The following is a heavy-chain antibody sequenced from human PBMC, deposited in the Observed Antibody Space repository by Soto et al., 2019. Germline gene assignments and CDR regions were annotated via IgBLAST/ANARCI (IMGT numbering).Heavy chain of an antibody. V-gene: IGHV4-59*01. CDR2: IYYSGST. Sequence: SETLSLTCTVSGGSISSYYWSWIRQPPGKGLEWIGYIYYSGSTNYNPSLKSRVTISVDTSKNQFSLKLSSVTAADTAVYYCAKQTGEVTANWFDPWGQGTLVTVSS. CDR1: GGSISSYY. J-gene: IGHJ5*02. CDR3: AKQTGEVTANWFDP.